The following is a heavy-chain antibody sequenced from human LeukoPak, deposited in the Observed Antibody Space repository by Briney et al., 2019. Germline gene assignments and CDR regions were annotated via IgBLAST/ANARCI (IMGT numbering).Heavy chain of an antibody. CDR1: GFTFSSYG. J-gene: IGHJ4*02. D-gene: IGHD2-15*01. CDR3: ATGGLGYQDY. CDR2: ISYDGSNK. V-gene: IGHV3-30*03. Sequence: PGRSLRLSCGASGFTFSSYGMHWVRQAPGKGLEWVAVISYDGSNKYYADSVKGRFTISRDNSKNTLYLQMNSLRADDTAVYYCATGGLGYQDYWGQGTLVTVSS.